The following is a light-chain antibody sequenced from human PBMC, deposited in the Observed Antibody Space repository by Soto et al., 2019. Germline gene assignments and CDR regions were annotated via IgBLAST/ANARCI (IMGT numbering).Light chain of an antibody. Sequence: DIVMTQTPLSSPVTLGQPASISCRSSQSLVHSDGNTYLSWLQQRPGQPPRLLIHEISNRFPGVPDRFTGSGAGADFTLTISCLQSEDFATYYCQQYYSYQYTFGQGTKLEIK. CDR2: EIS. CDR1: QSLVHSDGNTY. J-gene: IGKJ2*01. CDR3: QQYYSYQYT. V-gene: IGKV2-24*01.